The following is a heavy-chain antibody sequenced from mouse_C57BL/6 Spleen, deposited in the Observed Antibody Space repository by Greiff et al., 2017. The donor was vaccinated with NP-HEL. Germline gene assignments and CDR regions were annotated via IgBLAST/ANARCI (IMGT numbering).Heavy chain of an antibody. V-gene: IGHV1-15*01. J-gene: IGHJ2*01. D-gene: IGHD1-1*01. CDR1: GYTFTDYE. Sequence: QVQLKQSGAELVRPGASVTLSCKASGYTFTDYEMHWVKQTPVHGLEWIGAIDPETGGTAYNQKFKGKAILTADKSSSTAYMELRSLTSEDSAVYYCTRRKVHYYGSSSYYFDYWGQGTTLTVSS. CDR2: IDPETGGT. CDR3: TRRKVHYYGSSSYYFDY.